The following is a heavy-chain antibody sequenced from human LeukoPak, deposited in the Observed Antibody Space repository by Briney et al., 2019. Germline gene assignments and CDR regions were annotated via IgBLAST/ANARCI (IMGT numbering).Heavy chain of an antibody. V-gene: IGHV1-8*03. CDR2: RNLNSGTT. D-gene: IGHD3-3*01. Sequence: GASVKVSCKASGYTFTSYDINWGRRATGQGLGWMGWRNLNSGTTGNANKFHGRVTITRNTSISTAYMELSSLRSEDTAVYYCARLSKRFLEWIFDYWGQGTLVTVSS. J-gene: IGHJ4*02. CDR3: ARLSKRFLEWIFDY. CDR1: GYTFTSYD.